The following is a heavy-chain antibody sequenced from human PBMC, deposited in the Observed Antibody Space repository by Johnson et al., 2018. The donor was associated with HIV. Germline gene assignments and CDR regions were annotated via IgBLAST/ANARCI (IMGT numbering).Heavy chain of an antibody. V-gene: IGHV3-30*03. CDR1: GFTFSSFD. J-gene: IGHJ3*02. Sequence: QVQLVESGGGVVQPGRSLRVSCGTSGFTFSSFDMHWVRQAPGKGLEWVAVISYDGSNKYYADSVKGRFTISRDNSKNTLYLQMNSLRAEDTAVYYCARRMGSVGYGGNRVNDAVDIWGQGTMVTVSS. CDR2: ISYDGSNK. D-gene: IGHD4-23*01. CDR3: ARRMGSVGYGGNRVNDAVDI.